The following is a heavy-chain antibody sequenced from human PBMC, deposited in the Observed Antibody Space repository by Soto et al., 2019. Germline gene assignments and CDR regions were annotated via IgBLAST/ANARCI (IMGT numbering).Heavy chain of an antibody. CDR1: GGSISRYY. J-gene: IGHJ6*02. D-gene: IGHD2-21*02. CDR3: ARDLWGYCGTACYPLDV. V-gene: IGHV4-59*01. CDR2: MYNTGST. Sequence: QVQLQESGPGLVKPSETLSLTCTVSGGSISRYYWSWIRQPPGKGLEWIGYMYNTGSTVYNPPFKSRVTISVDPSKNQFSLKLNSVTAADTAVYYCARDLWGYCGTACYPLDVWGQGTTVTVSS.